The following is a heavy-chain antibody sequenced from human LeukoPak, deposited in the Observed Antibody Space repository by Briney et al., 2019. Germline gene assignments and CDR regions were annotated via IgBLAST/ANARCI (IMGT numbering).Heavy chain of an antibody. CDR1: GFTVSSNY. CDR3: AKEGHIAAAGTGAFDI. Sequence: PGGSLRLSCAASGFTVSSNYMSWVRQAPGKGLEWVSVIYSGGSTYYADSVKGRFTISRDNSKNTLYLQMNSLRAEDTAVYYCAKEGHIAAAGTGAFDIWGQGTMVTVSS. V-gene: IGHV3-53*05. J-gene: IGHJ3*02. CDR2: IYSGGST. D-gene: IGHD6-13*01.